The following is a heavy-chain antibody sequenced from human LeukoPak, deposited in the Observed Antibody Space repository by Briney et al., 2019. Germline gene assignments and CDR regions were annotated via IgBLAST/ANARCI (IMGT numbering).Heavy chain of an antibody. Sequence: GGSLRLSCAASGFTFSSYWMHWVRQAPGKGLVWVSRINTDGSTTNYAGSVKGRFTIYRDNAKNTLYLRMNSLRADETAVYFCAREEYDNWGQGTLVTVSS. CDR2: INTDGSTT. CDR3: AREEYDN. CDR1: GFTFSSYW. V-gene: IGHV3-74*01. D-gene: IGHD2/OR15-2a*01. J-gene: IGHJ4*02.